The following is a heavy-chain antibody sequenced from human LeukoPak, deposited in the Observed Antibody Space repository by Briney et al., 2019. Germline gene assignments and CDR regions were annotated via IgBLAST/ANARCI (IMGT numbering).Heavy chain of an antibody. Sequence: GSLRLSCAASGFTFSDYWMTWVRQAPGKGLEWVANINQDGSEKNYVDSVKGRFTISRDNAKNSLYLQMNSLRAEDTALYYCASLDYWGQGTLVTVSS. J-gene: IGHJ4*02. V-gene: IGHV3-7*01. CDR1: GFTFSDYW. CDR3: ASLDY. CDR2: INQDGSEK.